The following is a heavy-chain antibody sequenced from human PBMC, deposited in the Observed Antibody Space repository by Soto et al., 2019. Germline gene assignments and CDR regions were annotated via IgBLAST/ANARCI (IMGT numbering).Heavy chain of an antibody. CDR1: GYTFNTYG. CDR3: ARDWRGAGGFDP. D-gene: IGHD3-3*01. Sequence: QVQLVQSGPEVKKPGASVKVSCKASGYTFNTYGFSWVRQAPGQGLEWVGWIGTHNGDTTYAQKFQGRVTMTRDTSTTTSYMERRSLPSDDTAMYFCARDWRGAGGFDPWGQGTLVTVSS. V-gene: IGHV1-18*01. CDR2: IGTHNGDT. J-gene: IGHJ5*02.